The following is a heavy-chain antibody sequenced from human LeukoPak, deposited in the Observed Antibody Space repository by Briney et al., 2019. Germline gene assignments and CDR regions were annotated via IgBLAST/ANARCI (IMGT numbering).Heavy chain of an antibody. J-gene: IGHJ4*02. CDR1: GFTFSSYG. CDR3: ASAGGATNFDY. D-gene: IGHD1-26*01. V-gene: IGHV3-30*03. Sequence: GGSLRLSCAASGFTFSSYGMHWVRQAPGKGLEWVAVISYDGSNKYYADSVKGRFTISRDNSKNTLYLQMNSLRAEDTAVYYCASAGGATNFDYWGQGTLVTVSS. CDR2: ISYDGSNK.